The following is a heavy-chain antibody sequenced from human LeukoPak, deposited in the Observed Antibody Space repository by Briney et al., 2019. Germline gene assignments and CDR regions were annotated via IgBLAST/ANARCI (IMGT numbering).Heavy chain of an antibody. J-gene: IGHJ3*02. V-gene: IGHV3-33*06. CDR1: GFTFSSYG. CDR2: IWYDGSNK. CDR3: AKERKKAYYYDSSGHDAFDI. Sequence: GRSLRLSCAASGFTFSSYGMHWVRQAPGKGLEWVAVIWYDGSNKYYADSVKGRFTISRDNSKNTLYLQMNSLRAEDTAVYYCAKERKKAYYYDSSGHDAFDIWGQGTMVTVSS. D-gene: IGHD3-22*01.